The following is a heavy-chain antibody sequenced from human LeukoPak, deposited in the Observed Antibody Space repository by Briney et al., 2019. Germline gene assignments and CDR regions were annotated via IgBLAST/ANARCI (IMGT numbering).Heavy chain of an antibody. CDR3: ARDFGNDYVWGSFDY. D-gene: IGHD3-16*01. CDR2: IKQDGSEK. V-gene: IGHV3-7*01. CDR1: GFTFSSYW. Sequence: GGSLRLSCAASGFTFSSYWMSWVRQAPGRGLEWVANIKQDGSEKYYVDSVKGRFTISRDNAKNSLYLQMNSLRAEDTVVYYCARDFGNDYVWGSFDYWGQGTLVTVSS. J-gene: IGHJ4*02.